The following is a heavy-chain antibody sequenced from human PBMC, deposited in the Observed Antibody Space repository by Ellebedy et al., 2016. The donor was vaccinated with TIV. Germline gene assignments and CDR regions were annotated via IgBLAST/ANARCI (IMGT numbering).Heavy chain of an antibody. V-gene: IGHV3-23*01. CDR1: GFSFSPYA. CDR2: LSGSGGTT. Sequence: GGSLRLSCAGSGFSFSPYAMHWVRQAPGEGLDWVSGLSGSGGTTHYADSVKGRFTIPRDNSKNNRYLQMTGLRAADTATYFCAKDRASGTYPNWFDPWGRGTLVSVSS. J-gene: IGHJ5*02. D-gene: IGHD1-26*01. CDR3: AKDRASGTYPNWFDP.